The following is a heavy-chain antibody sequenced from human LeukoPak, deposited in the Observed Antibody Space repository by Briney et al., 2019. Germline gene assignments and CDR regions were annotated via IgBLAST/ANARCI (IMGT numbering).Heavy chain of an antibody. Sequence: GGSLRLSCAASGFTFSSYGMHWVRQAPGKGLEWVAFIRYDGSNKYYADSVKGRFTISRDNSKNTLYLQMNSLRDEDTALYYCVKGSSWYRTDYYYYMDVWGKGTTVTVSS. CDR3: VKGSSWYRTDYYYYMDV. J-gene: IGHJ6*03. CDR2: IRYDGSNK. CDR1: GFTFSSYG. V-gene: IGHV3-30*02. D-gene: IGHD6-13*01.